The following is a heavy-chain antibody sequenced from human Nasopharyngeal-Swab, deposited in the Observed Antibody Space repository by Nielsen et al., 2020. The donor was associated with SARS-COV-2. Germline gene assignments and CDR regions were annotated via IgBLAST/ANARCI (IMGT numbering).Heavy chain of an antibody. D-gene: IGHD2-15*01. CDR1: GGSISSSSYC. Sequence: SETLSLTCTVSGGSISSSSYCWSWIRQPPGKGLEWIGYIYHSGSTYYNPSLKSRVTISVDRSKNQFSLKLSSVTAADTAVYYCARGRGRYCSGGSCYPPTWYYYYMDVWGKGTTVTVSS. V-gene: IGHV4-30-2*01. CDR2: IYHSGST. J-gene: IGHJ6*03. CDR3: ARGRGRYCSGGSCYPPTWYYYYMDV.